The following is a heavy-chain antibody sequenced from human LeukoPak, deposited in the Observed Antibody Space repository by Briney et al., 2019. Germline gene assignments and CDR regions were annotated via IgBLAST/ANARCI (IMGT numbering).Heavy chain of an antibody. CDR3: ARSGSGWYEGFDY. Sequence: GGSLRLSCAASGFTFNDYAIHWVRQAPGKGLEWVAVISYDGSNEYYADSVKGRFTISRDNSKNTLYLQMNSLRAEDTAVYYCARSGSGWYEGFDYWGQGTLVTVSS. D-gene: IGHD6-19*01. CDR1: GFTFNDYA. CDR2: ISYDGSNE. J-gene: IGHJ4*02. V-gene: IGHV3-30-3*01.